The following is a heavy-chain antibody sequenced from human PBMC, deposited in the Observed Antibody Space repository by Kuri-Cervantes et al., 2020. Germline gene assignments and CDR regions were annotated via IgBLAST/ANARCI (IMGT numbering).Heavy chain of an antibody. CDR2: ISYDGSNK. V-gene: IGHV3-30*03. Sequence: GSLKISCAASGFTFSSYSMNWVRQAPGKGLEWVAVISYDGSNKYYADSVKGRFTISRDNSKNTLYLQMNSLRAEDTAVYYCAREVYYDILSQYSEGFDPWGQGTLVTVSS. D-gene: IGHD3-9*01. CDR3: AREVYYDILSQYSEGFDP. J-gene: IGHJ5*02. CDR1: GFTFSSYS.